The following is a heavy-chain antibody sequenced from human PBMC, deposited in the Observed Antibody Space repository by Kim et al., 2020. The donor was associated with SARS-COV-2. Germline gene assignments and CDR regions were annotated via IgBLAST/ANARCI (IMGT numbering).Heavy chain of an antibody. CDR2: T. V-gene: IGHV4-59*01. CDR3: ARDGAVAGFDY. D-gene: IGHD6-19*01. J-gene: IGHJ4*02. Sequence: TNYNPSLKSRVTISVDTSKNQFSLKLSSVTAADTAVYYCARDGAVAGFDYWGQGTLVTVSS.